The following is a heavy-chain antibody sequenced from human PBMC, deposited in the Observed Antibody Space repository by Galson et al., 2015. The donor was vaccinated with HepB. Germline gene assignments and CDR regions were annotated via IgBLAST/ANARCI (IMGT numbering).Heavy chain of an antibody. V-gene: IGHV3-53*01. J-gene: IGHJ4*02. CDR3: ARLFAAMLDY. CDR2: IYNNGDT. D-gene: IGHD5-18*01. Sequence: SLRLSCAASGFIVSSNYMSWVRQAPGKGLEWVSVIYNNGDTYYADSVKGRFTISRDNSKNTLYLQMNSLRAEDTAVYYCARLFAAMLDYWGQGTLVTVSS. CDR1: GFIVSSNY.